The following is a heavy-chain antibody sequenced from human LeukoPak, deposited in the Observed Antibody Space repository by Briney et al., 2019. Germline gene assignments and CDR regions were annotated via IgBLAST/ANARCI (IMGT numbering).Heavy chain of an antibody. CDR2: IILILGIA. J-gene: IGHJ4*02. D-gene: IGHD1-26*01. Sequence: GPAVTVSFTSSAATFSIYTNSWVRQAPAQGLEWMGSIILILGIATYAQKFQGRVTITADKSTSTAYMELSSLRSEDTDLYYCARDGVEATIGLDYWGQGTLVTVSS. V-gene: IGHV1-69*04. CDR3: ARDGVEATIGLDY. CDR1: AATFSIYT.